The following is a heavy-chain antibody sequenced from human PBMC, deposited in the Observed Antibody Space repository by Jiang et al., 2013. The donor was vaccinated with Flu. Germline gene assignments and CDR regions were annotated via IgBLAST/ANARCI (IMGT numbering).Heavy chain of an antibody. CDR2: IYPGDSDT. Sequence: GAEVKKPGESLKISCKGSGYSFTSYWIGWVRQMPGKGLEWMGIIYPGDSDTRYSPSFQGQVTISADKSISTAYLQWSSLKASDTAMYYCARHEVADRRHYYYGMDVWGQGTTVTVSS. CDR3: ARHEVADRRHYYYGMDV. CDR1: GYSFTSYW. D-gene: IGHD5-12*01. V-gene: IGHV5-51*01. J-gene: IGHJ6*02.